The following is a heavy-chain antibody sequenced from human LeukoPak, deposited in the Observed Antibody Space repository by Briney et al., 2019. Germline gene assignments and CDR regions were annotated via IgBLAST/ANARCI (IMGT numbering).Heavy chain of an antibody. Sequence: GGSLRLSCAASGFTFSSYAMSWVRQAPGKGLEWVSAISGSGGSTYYADSVKGRFTISRDNSKNTLYLQMNSLRAGDTAVYYCATPPGDVYYFDYWGQGTLVTVSS. CDR3: ATPPGDVYYFDY. V-gene: IGHV3-23*01. CDR2: ISGSGGST. D-gene: IGHD7-27*01. J-gene: IGHJ4*02. CDR1: GFTFSSYA.